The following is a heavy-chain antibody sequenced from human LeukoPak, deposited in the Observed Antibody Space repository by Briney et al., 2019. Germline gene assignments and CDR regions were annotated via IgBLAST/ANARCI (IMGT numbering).Heavy chain of an antibody. CDR2: IKQGGSEK. D-gene: IGHD2-15*01. J-gene: IGHJ6*04. V-gene: IGHV3-7*03. CDR3: ARDFGLRCSGGTCYSVYYYGMDV. Sequence: GGSLRLSCSASGFSFSNYAMYRVRQAPGKGLEWVANIKQGGSEKYYVDSVKGRFTISRDNAKNSLYLQMNSLRAEDTAVCYCARDFGLRCSGGTCYSVYYYGMDVWGKGTTVTVSS. CDR1: GFSFSNYA.